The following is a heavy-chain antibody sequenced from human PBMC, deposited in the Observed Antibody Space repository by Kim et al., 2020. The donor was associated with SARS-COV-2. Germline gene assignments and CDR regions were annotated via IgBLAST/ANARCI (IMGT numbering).Heavy chain of an antibody. J-gene: IGHJ6*02. CDR3: AKKYTRSYYYYFGMDV. D-gene: IGHD2-2*01. Sequence: SVGGRFTISRYNSKSTLYLQMSSLRADDTAVYYCAKKYTRSYYYYFGMDVWGQGTTVTVSS. V-gene: IGHV3-23*01.